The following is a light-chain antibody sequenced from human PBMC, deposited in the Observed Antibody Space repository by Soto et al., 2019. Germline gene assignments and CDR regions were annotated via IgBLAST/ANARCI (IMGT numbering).Light chain of an antibody. CDR1: SSDVGHPYNY. CDR3: TSFVESTSTHWV. J-gene: IGLJ3*02. V-gene: IGLV2-14*01. Sequence: QSALTQPASVSGSPGQSTTISCTGTSSDVGHPYNYVSWYQQYPGKAPKLLIFKVNNRPSGISGRFSGSKSGNTASLTISGLQAEDEGDYYCTSFVESTSTHWVLGGGTKLTVL. CDR2: KVN.